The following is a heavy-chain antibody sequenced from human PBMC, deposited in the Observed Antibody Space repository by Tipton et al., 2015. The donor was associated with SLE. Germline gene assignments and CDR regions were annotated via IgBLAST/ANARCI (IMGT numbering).Heavy chain of an antibody. CDR2: TKNKFNSYTA. CDR3: AKDQYDSGGYYYFYYFHH. J-gene: IGHJ4*02. D-gene: IGHD3-22*01. Sequence: SLRLSCAVSGLTFSDQFMDWVRQAPGKGLEWVGRTKNKFNSYTAEYAAAVEGRFTISRDDSKNSLYLQLNSLKTEDTAVYYCAKDQYDSGGYYYFYYFHHWGQGTLVTVSS. V-gene: IGHV3-72*01. CDR1: GLTFSDQF.